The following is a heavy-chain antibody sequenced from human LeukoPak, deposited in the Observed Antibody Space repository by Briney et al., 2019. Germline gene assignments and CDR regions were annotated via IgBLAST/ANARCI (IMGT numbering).Heavy chain of an antibody. D-gene: IGHD3-3*01. Sequence: SETLPLTCTVSGGSISSYYWSWIRQPPGKGLEWIGYIHYSGTTNYNPSLKSRVTISVDTSKNQFSLKLSSVTAADTAVYYCARDFRGGYDFWSGYYTPYYFDYWGQGTLVTVSP. V-gene: IGHV4-59*12. CDR2: IHYSGTT. CDR3: ARDFRGGYDFWSGYYTPYYFDY. J-gene: IGHJ4*02. CDR1: GGSISSYY.